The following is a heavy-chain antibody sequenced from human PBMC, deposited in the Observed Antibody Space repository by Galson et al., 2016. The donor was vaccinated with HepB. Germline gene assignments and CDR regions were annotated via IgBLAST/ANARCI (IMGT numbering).Heavy chain of an antibody. V-gene: IGHV3-30-3*01. Sequence: SLKLSCAASELIFNNFAIQWVRHAPGKGREWVAVVSYDGSKKYYADSVKGRFTVSRDNSKNTIYLQMNSLRAEDAAVYYCASWRYSSGRNDSFDIWGQGTRVTVSS. D-gene: IGHD6-19*01. CDR1: ELIFNNFA. J-gene: IGHJ3*02. CDR2: VSYDGSKK. CDR3: ASWRYSSGRNDSFDI.